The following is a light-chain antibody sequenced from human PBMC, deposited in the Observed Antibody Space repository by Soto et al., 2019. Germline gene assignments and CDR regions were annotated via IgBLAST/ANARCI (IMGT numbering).Light chain of an antibody. CDR1: SNNVGSHNL. J-gene: IGLJ1*01. CDR2: EVT. V-gene: IGLV2-23*02. Sequence: SALTQPASVYGSPGQSITISCTGTSNNVGSHNLVSWYQQHPGKAPKLMISEVTKRPSGVSHRFSGSKSGNTASLTISGLQAEDEADYYCCSCAGTSTPYLFGTGTKVTV. CDR3: CSCAGTSTPYL.